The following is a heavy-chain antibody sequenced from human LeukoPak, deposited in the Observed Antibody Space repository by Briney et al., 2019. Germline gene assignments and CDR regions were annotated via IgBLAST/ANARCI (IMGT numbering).Heavy chain of an antibody. CDR2: FDPEDGET. Sequence: ASVKVPCKVSGYTLTELSMHWVRQAPGKGLGWMGGFDPEDGETIYAQKFQGRVTMTEDTSTDTAYMELSSLRSEDTAVYYCATERRGVVVVAATQKGYYYGMDVWGQGTTVTVSS. J-gene: IGHJ6*02. CDR3: ATERRGVVVVAATQKGYYYGMDV. V-gene: IGHV1-24*01. CDR1: GYTLTELS. D-gene: IGHD2-15*01.